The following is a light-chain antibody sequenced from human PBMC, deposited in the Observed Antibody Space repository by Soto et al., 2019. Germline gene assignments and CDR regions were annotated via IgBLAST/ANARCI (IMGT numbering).Light chain of an antibody. Sequence: EIVLTQSPGTLSLSPGEGATLSCRASQSVSRNYLAWYQQKPGQAPRLLIHGASNRATGIPDRFSGSGSGTDFTLTISRLEPEDFAVYYCQQYGGSPLVTFGPGTKVDIK. CDR2: GAS. CDR1: QSVSRNY. J-gene: IGKJ3*01. CDR3: QQYGGSPLVT. V-gene: IGKV3-20*01.